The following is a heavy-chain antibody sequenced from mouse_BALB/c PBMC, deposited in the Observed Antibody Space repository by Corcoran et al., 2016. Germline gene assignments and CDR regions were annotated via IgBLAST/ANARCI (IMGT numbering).Heavy chain of an antibody. CDR2: ILPGSGST. CDR1: GYTFSSYW. J-gene: IGHJ4*01. Sequence: QVQLQQSGAELMKPGASVKISCKATGYTFSSYWIEWVKQRPGHGLEWIGEILPGSGSTNYNEKFKGKATFTADTSSNTAYMQLSSLTSEDSAVYYCARGWLLRLRNYAMDYWGQGTSFTVSS. CDR3: ARGWLLRLRNYAMDY. V-gene: IGHV1-9*01. D-gene: IGHD1-2*01.